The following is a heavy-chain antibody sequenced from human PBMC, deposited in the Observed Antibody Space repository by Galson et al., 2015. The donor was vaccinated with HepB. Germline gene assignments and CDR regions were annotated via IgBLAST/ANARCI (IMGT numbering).Heavy chain of an antibody. CDR3: SRARLRSNFDY. CDR2: INPSTGGT. CDR1: AYTFTSYY. J-gene: IGHJ4*02. Sequence: SCKASAYTFTSYYIHWVRQAPGQGLDWMGIINPSTGGTTYSQKFQARVTMTRDTSTSTVYMELSSLRSDDTAIYYCSRARLRSNFDYWGQGTLVTVSS. D-gene: IGHD4-17*01. V-gene: IGHV1-46*01.